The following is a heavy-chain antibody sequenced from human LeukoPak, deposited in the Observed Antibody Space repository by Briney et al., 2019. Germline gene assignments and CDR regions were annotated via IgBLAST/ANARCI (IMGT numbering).Heavy chain of an antibody. Sequence: ASVKVSCKASGYTFTSYGISWVRQAPGQGLEWMGWFSAYNGNTNYAQKLQGRVTMTTDTSTSTAYMELRSLRSDDTAVYYCARDNFRLPRGVPAPINFDYWGQGTLVSVSS. CDR2: FSAYNGNT. CDR1: GYTFTSYG. J-gene: IGHJ4*02. D-gene: IGHD2-2*01. V-gene: IGHV1-18*01. CDR3: ARDNFRLPRGVPAPINFDY.